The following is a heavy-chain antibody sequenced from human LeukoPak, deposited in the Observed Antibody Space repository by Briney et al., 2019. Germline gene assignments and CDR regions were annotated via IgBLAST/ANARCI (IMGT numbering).Heavy chain of an antibody. J-gene: IGHJ6*03. CDR1: GFTFSDYY. Sequence: PGGSLRLSCAASGFTFSDYYMSWIRQAPGKALEWVSYVSSGSSTIYYADSVKGRFTISRDNSNNTVYLQMNNLRPEDTAVFYCARGQGYESYYYMDVWGKGTTVSVSS. CDR3: ARGQGYESYYYMDV. CDR2: VSSGSSTI. D-gene: IGHD2-2*01. V-gene: IGHV3-11*04.